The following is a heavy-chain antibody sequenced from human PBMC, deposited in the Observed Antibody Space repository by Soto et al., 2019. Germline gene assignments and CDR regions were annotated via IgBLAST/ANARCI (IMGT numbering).Heavy chain of an antibody. CDR1: GGSFSGYY. J-gene: IGHJ4*02. V-gene: IGHV4-34*09. Sequence: SETLSLTCAVYGGSFSGYYWSWIRQPPGKGLEWIGEINHSGSTYYNPSLKSRVTISVDTSKNQFSLKLSSVTAADTAVYYCARVVSGYGDYWGQGTLVTVSS. CDR3: ARVVSGYGDY. CDR2: INHSGST. D-gene: IGHD3-3*01.